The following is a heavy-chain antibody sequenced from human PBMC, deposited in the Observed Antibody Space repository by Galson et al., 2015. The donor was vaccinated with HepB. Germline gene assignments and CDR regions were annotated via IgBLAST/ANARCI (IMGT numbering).Heavy chain of an antibody. Sequence: SLRLSCAASGFTFSSYWMSWVRQAPGKGLEWVANIKQDGSEKYYVDSVKGRFTISRDNAKNSLYLQMNSLRAEDTAVYYCARLHSARDYGDAFDIWGQGTMVTVSS. D-gene: IGHD1-26*01. V-gene: IGHV3-7*03. CDR3: ARLHSARDYGDAFDI. J-gene: IGHJ3*02. CDR2: IKQDGSEK. CDR1: GFTFSSYW.